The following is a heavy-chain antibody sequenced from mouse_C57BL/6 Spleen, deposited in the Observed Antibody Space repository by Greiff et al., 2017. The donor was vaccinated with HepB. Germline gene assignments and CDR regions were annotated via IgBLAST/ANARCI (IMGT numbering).Heavy chain of an antibody. V-gene: IGHV14-2*01. CDR2: IDPDDGET. D-gene: IGHD2-4*01. CDR3: ARSATGIRTGFAY. J-gene: IGHJ3*01. Sequence: VQLQQSGAELVKPGASVKLSCTASGFTIKDYYMHWVKQRPEQGLEWIGRIDPDDGETNYDQKFKGKVTITADTSSNTAYLQLSSLTSEDTAVYYCARSATGIRTGFAYWGQGTLVTVSS. CDR1: GFTIKDYY.